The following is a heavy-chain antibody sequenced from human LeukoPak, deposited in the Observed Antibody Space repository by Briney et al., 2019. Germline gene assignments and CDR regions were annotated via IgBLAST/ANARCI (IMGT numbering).Heavy chain of an antibody. Sequence: ASVKVSCKASGYTFTGYYMHWVRQAPGQGLEWMGWINPNSGGTNYAQKFQGRVTMTRDTSISTAYMELSRLRSDDTAVYYCARDKHSSGRYFFDYWGQGTLVTVSS. D-gene: IGHD6-19*01. CDR2: INPNSGGT. J-gene: IGHJ4*02. CDR3: ARDKHSSGRYFFDY. CDR1: GYTFTGYY. V-gene: IGHV1-2*02.